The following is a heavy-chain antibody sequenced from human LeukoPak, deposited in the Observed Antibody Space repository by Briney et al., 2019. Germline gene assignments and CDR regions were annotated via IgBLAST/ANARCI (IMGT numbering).Heavy chain of an antibody. CDR1: GFIFSKAS. CDR3: ARHDYYDSSGYGPNYFDY. V-gene: IGHV3-66*04. CDR2: IYSGGST. J-gene: IGHJ4*02. D-gene: IGHD3-22*01. Sequence: GGSLRLSCATYGFIFSKASMSWVRQAPGKGLEWVSVIYSGGSTYYADSVKGRFTISRDNSKNTLYLQMNSLRAEDTAVYYCARHDYYDSSGYGPNYFDYWGQGTLVTVSS.